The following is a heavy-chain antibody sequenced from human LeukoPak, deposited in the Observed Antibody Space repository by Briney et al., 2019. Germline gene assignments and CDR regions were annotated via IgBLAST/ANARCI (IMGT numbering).Heavy chain of an antibody. Sequence: ASVKVSCKASGYTFTSYYMHWVRQAPGQGLEWMGIINPSGGSTSYAQKFQGRVTMTRDTSTSTVYMELSSLRSEDTAVYYCARDRWSYGTGGLVDYWGQGTLVTVSS. D-gene: IGHD3-10*01. CDR1: GYTFTSYY. V-gene: IGHV1-46*01. J-gene: IGHJ4*02. CDR2: INPSGGST. CDR3: ARDRWSYGTGGLVDY.